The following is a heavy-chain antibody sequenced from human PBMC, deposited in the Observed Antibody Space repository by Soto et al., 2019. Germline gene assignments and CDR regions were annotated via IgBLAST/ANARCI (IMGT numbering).Heavy chain of an antibody. J-gene: IGHJ4*02. D-gene: IGHD1-26*01. Sequence: QVQLVQSGAEVKKPGASVTVSCQASGFTFNTYVITWVRQAPGQGLEWLGWISVYHGNTNYAQKVQGRVTMTTDTSTSTAYMELSSLRSDDAAVYYCASGGSGCYRMFDYWGQGTLVTVSS. CDR2: ISVYHGNT. CDR1: GFTFNTYV. V-gene: IGHV1-18*01. CDR3: ASGGSGCYRMFDY.